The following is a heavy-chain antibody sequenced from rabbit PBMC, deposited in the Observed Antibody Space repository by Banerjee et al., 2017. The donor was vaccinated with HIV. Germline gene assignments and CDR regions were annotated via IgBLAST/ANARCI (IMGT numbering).Heavy chain of an antibody. Sequence: QEQLEESGGGLVKPEGSLTLTCTASGFDLSSGYDMCWVRQAPGKGLEWIACIVAGSSGTTYYASWAKGRFTISKTSSTTVTLQMTSLTAADTATYFCASAGSLLDAFDLWGQGTLVTVS. V-gene: IGHV1S45*01. CDR2: IVAGSSGTT. J-gene: IGHJ2*01. CDR1: GFDLSSGYD. CDR3: ASAGSLLDAFDL. D-gene: IGHD3-1*01.